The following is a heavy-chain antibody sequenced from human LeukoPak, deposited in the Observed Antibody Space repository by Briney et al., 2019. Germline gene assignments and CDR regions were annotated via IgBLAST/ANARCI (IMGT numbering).Heavy chain of an antibody. D-gene: IGHD2-8*01. CDR1: GFTVSSNY. Sequence: GGSLRLSCAASGFTVSSNYMSWVRQAPGKGLEWVSVIYRGGSTYYADSVKGRFTISRDNSKNTLYLQMNSLRAEDTAVYYCARARGYCTNGVCRPPKYGMDFRGQGTTVTVSS. J-gene: IGHJ6*02. CDR3: ARARGYCTNGVCRPPKYGMDF. V-gene: IGHV3-53*01. CDR2: IYRGGST.